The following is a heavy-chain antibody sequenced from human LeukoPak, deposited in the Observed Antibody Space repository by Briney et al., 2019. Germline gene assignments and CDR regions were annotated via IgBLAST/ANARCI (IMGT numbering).Heavy chain of an antibody. J-gene: IGHJ4*02. CDR3: TTSYYDYVWGSYRYQKYYFDY. CDR2: TKSKTDGGTT. V-gene: IGHV3-15*01. CDR1: GFTFSNAW. Sequence: GGSLRLSCAASGFTFSNAWMSWVRQAPGKGLEWVGRTKSKTDGGTTDYAAPVKGRFTISRDDSKNTLYLQMNSLKTEDTAVYYCTTSYYDYVWGSYRYQKYYFDYWGQGTLVTVSS. D-gene: IGHD3-16*02.